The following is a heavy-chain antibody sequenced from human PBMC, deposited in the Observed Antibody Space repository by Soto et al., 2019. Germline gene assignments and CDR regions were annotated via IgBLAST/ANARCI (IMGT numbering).Heavy chain of an antibody. Sequence: SLRLSCAASGFTFSSYEMNWVRQAPGKGLEWVSYISSSGSTIYYADSVKGRFTISRDNAKNSLYLQMNSLRAEDTAVYYCASSEVYWYFDLWGRGTLVTVSS. D-gene: IGHD3-10*01. CDR3: ASSEVYWYFDL. CDR2: ISSSGSTI. J-gene: IGHJ2*01. CDR1: GFTFSSYE. V-gene: IGHV3-48*03.